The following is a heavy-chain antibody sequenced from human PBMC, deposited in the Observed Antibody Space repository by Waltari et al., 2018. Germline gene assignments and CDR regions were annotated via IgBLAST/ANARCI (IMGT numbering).Heavy chain of an antibody. V-gene: IGHV3-53*01. CDR2: IYSGGST. Sequence: EVQLVESGGGLIQTGGSLRLSCAASGFTVSSNYMSWVRQAPGKGLEWVSVIYSGGSTYYADSVRGRFTISRDNSKNTLYLQMNSLRAEDTAVYYCAREDSSRNDAFDIWGQGTMVTVSS. CDR1: GFTVSSNY. CDR3: AREDSSRNDAFDI. J-gene: IGHJ3*02. D-gene: IGHD6-13*01.